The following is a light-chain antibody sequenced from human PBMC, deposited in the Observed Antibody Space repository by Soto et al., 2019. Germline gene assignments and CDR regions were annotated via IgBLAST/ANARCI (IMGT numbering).Light chain of an antibody. V-gene: IGKV3-11*01. CDR1: QSVSNF. J-gene: IGKJ5*01. CDR3: QQRSSCPIT. CDR2: DAS. Sequence: EILLRQSPATLSVSRGGRGTLSCRASQSVSNFLAWYLQRPGQAPRLLIFDASKRAAGVPARFSGSGSGTDFTLTISILEPEDFAVYYCQQRSSCPITFGQGTRLEIK.